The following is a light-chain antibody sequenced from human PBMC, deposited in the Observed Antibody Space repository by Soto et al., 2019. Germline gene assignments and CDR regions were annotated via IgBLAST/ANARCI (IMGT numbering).Light chain of an antibody. CDR3: SSYSGSSFYV. Sequence: QSALTQPASVSGSPGQSITISCTGTSSDVGGYNYVSWYQQHPGKAPKIIIYEVSNRPSGVSNRFSGSKSGNTASLTISGLQAEDEADYYCSSYSGSSFYVFGIGTKLTVL. CDR2: EVS. V-gene: IGLV2-14*01. J-gene: IGLJ1*01. CDR1: SSDVGGYNY.